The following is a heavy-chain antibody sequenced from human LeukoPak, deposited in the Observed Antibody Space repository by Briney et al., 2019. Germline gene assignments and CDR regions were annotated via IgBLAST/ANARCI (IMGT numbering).Heavy chain of an antibody. J-gene: IGHJ4*02. D-gene: IGHD3-10*01. V-gene: IGHV3-7*01. CDR3: AREGSYGSGSYGSFDY. CDR2: IKQDGSEK. Sequence: GGSLRLSCAASGFTFSSYWMSWVRQAPGKGLEWVANIKQDGSEKYYVDSVKGRFTISRDNAGNPLYLRMNSLRAEDTAVYYCAREGSYGSGSYGSFDYWGQGTLVTVSS. CDR1: GFTFSSYW.